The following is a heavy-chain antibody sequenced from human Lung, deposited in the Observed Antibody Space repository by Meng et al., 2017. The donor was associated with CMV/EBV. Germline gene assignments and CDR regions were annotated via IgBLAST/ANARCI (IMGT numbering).Heavy chain of an antibody. CDR2: IPHRGSS. D-gene: IGHD3-10*01. Sequence: QVQLRGPAPALVKPSETLSLTCAVSGDSITNHNWWAWVRQPPGKGLEWIGEIPHRGSSAYNPSLKSRVSMSIDKSKNQFSLKLTSVTAADTAVYHCLRRSGGSVWGQGTLVTVSS. V-gene: IGHV4-4*02. J-gene: IGHJ1*01. CDR3: LRRSGGSV. CDR1: GDSITNHNW.